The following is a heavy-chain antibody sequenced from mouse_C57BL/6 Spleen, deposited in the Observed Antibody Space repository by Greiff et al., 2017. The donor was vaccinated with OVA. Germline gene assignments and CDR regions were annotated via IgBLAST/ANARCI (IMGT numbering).Heavy chain of an antibody. V-gene: IGHV5-16*01. CDR3: ARVLTGTAFAY. Sequence: EVKVVESEGGLVQPGSSMKLSCTASGFTFSDYYMAWVRQVPEKGLEWVANINYDGSSTYYLDSLKSRFIISRDNAKNILYLQMSSLKSEDTATYYCARVLTGTAFAYWGQGTLVTVSA. CDR1: GFTFSDYY. D-gene: IGHD4-1*01. CDR2: INYDGSST. J-gene: IGHJ3*01.